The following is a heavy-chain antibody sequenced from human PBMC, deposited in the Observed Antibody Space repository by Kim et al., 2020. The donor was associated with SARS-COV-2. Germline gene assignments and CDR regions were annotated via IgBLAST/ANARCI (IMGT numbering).Heavy chain of an antibody. CDR3: ARGTPYRRDGSGSYPIGKGPRNIYYLDD. Sequence: SETLSLTCAVYGGSFSGYYWSWIRQPPGKGLEWIGEINHSGSTNYNPSLKSRVTISVDTSKNQFSLKLSSVTAADTAVYYCARGTPYRRDGSGSYPIGKGPRNIYYLDDGGQGTLVTVSS. V-gene: IGHV4-34*01. D-gene: IGHD3-10*01. CDR2: INHSGST. CDR1: GGSFSGYY. J-gene: IGHJ4*02.